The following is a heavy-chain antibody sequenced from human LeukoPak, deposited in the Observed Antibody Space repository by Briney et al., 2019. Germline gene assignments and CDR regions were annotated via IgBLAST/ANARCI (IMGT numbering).Heavy chain of an antibody. CDR2: IIPIFGAA. CDR3: ARDYGDNNWFDP. CDR1: GGTFSSYA. J-gene: IGHJ5*02. Sequence: ASVKVSCEASGGTFSSYAISWVRQAPGQGLEWMGGIIPIFGAANYAQKFQGRVTITADESTSTAYMELSSLRSEDTAVYYCARDYGDNNWFDPWGQGTLVTVSS. V-gene: IGHV1-69*13. D-gene: IGHD4-17*01.